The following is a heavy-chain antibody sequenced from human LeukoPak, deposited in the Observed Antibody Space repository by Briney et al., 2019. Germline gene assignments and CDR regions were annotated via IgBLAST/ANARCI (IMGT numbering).Heavy chain of an antibody. Sequence: PSETLSLTCIVSGGSISSGSYYWSWIRQPAGKGLEWIGRIYTSGSTNYNPSLKSRVTISVDTSKNQFSLKLSSVTAADTAVYYCARGGAGTTGNWFDPWGQGTLVTVSS. J-gene: IGHJ5*02. CDR3: ARGGAGTTGNWFDP. V-gene: IGHV4-61*02. CDR2: IYTSGST. CDR1: GGSISSGSYY. D-gene: IGHD1-1*01.